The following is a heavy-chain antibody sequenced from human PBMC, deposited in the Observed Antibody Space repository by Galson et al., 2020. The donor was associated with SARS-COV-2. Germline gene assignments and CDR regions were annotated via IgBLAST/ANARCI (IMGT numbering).Heavy chain of an antibody. Sequence: SETLSLTCTVSGYSISSGYFWGWIRQPPGKGLEWIESIYHSGNTYYNPSLKSRVTISVDTSKNQFSLKLSSVTAADTAVYYCAREPAAGQFDYWGQGTLVTVSS. CDR3: AREPAAGQFDY. CDR1: GYSISSGYF. J-gene: IGHJ4*02. V-gene: IGHV4-38-2*02. CDR2: IYHSGNT. D-gene: IGHD6-13*01.